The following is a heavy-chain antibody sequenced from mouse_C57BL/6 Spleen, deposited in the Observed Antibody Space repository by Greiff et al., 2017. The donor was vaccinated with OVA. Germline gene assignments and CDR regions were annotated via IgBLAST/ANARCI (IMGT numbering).Heavy chain of an antibody. CDR3: ARESFAY. V-gene: IGHV1-54*01. J-gene: IGHJ3*01. CDR2: INPGSGGT. Sequence: QVQLQQSGAELVRPGTSVKVSCKASGYAFTNYLIEWVKQRPGQGLEWIGVINPGSGGTTYNEKFKGKATLTANKSSSTAYMQLSSLTSEDSAVYFCARESFAYWGQGTLVTVSA. CDR1: GYAFTNYL.